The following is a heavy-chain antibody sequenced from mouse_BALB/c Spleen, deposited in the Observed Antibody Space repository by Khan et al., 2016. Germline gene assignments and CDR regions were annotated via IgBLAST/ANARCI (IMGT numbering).Heavy chain of an antibody. CDR3: ARLHYYGRFAY. Sequence: EVKLLESGGGLVQPGGSLKLSCVASGCDFSRYWMSWVRQAPGKGLEWIGEINPDSSTINYTPSLKDKFIISRDNAKNTLYLQMSKVRSEDTALYYCARLHYYGRFAYWGQGTLVTVSA. D-gene: IGHD1-2*01. J-gene: IGHJ3*01. CDR2: INPDSSTI. V-gene: IGHV4-1*02. CDR1: GCDFSRYW.